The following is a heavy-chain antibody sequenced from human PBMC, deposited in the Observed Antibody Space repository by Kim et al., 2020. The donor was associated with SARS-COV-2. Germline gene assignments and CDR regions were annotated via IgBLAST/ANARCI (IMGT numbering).Heavy chain of an antibody. J-gene: IGHJ6*02. D-gene: IGHD4-17*01. Sequence: GRVTISRANAKNSLYLQMNSLRAEDTAVYYCARDRGDYGGTEGYYYGMDVWGQGTTVTVSS. CDR3: ARDRGDYGGTEGYYYGMDV. V-gene: IGHV3-11*05.